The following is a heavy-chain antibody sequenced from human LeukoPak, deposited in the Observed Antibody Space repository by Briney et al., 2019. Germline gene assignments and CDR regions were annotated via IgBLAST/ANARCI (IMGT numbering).Heavy chain of an antibody. Sequence: GGSLRLSCAASGFTFSSYAMSWVRQAPGKGLEWVSAISGSGGSTYYADSVKGRFTISRDNAKNSLYLQMNSLRAEDTAVYYCARSGVGTFYYDSSGYFSPWGQGTLVTVSS. J-gene: IGHJ5*02. CDR1: GFTFSSYA. CDR3: ARSGVGTFYYDSSGYFSP. CDR2: ISGSGGST. D-gene: IGHD3-22*01. V-gene: IGHV3-23*01.